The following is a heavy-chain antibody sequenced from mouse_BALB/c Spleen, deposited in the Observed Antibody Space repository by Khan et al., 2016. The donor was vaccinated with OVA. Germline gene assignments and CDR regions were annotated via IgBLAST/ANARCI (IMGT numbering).Heavy chain of an antibody. V-gene: IGHV1S81*02. D-gene: IGHD2-1*01. CDR2: INPTNGRT. J-gene: IGHJ3*01. Sequence: QVQLQQPGAEVVKPGASVKLSCKTSGYTFTTSWMHWVKQRPGQGLEWIGEINPTNGRTYYNEKFKTKATLTVDKSSSPAYMQLNSLTSADPAVYSCARLYYSWFAYWGQGTLVTVSA. CDR1: GYTFTTSW. CDR3: ARLYYSWFAY.